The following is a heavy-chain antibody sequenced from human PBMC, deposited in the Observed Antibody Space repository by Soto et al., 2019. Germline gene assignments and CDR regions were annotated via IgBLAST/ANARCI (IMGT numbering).Heavy chain of an antibody. CDR2: ISWNSGSI. V-gene: IGHV3-9*01. CDR3: AKDIDSSSYTKGVFDY. CDR1: GFTFDDYA. J-gene: IGHJ4*02. Sequence: PGGSLRLSCAASGFTFDDYAMHWVRQAPGKGLEWVSGISWNSGSIGYADSVKGRFTISRDNAKNSLYLQMNSLRAENTALYYCAKDIDSSSYTKGVFDYWGQGTLVTVSS. D-gene: IGHD6-13*01.